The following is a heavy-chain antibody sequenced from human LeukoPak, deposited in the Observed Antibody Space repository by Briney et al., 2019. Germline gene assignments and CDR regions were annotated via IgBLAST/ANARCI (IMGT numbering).Heavy chain of an antibody. CDR1: GGSISSYY. V-gene: IGHV4-4*07. CDR3: AREPPDDAFDI. D-gene: IGHD1-14*01. CDR2: IYTSGST. J-gene: IGHJ3*02. Sequence: SETLSLTCTVSGGSISSYYWSWIRQPAGKGLEWIGRIYTSGSTNYNPSLKSRVTMSVDASKNQFSLKLRAVTAADTAVYYCAREPPDDAFDIWGQGTMVTVSS.